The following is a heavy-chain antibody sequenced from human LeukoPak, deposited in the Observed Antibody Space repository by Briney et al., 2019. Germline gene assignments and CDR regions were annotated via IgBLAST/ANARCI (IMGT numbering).Heavy chain of an antibody. CDR2: ISYDGTSE. Sequence: GGSLRLSCETSGFPFNGYTVHWVRQAPGKGLEWMAVISYDGTSENYADSVKGRFTISRDNAKNSLYLHMNSLRAEDTAVYYCASYLRNTVAGYYYFEYWGQGTLVTVSS. J-gene: IGHJ4*02. D-gene: IGHD4-11*01. CDR1: GFPFNGYT. V-gene: IGHV3-30*04. CDR3: ASYLRNTVAGYYYFEY.